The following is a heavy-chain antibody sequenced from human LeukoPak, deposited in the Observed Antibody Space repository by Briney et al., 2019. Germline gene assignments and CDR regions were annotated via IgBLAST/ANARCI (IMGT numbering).Heavy chain of an antibody. D-gene: IGHD2-2*03. CDR3: AREPSGYCSRTSCYHWFDP. V-gene: IGHV3-48*03. J-gene: IGHJ5*02. CDR1: GFTFSSYE. CDR2: ISSSSSII. Sequence: GALRLSCAASGFTFSSYEMNWVRQAPGTGLEWVSYISSSSSIIYYADSVKGRFTISRDNAKNTLYLQMNSLRAEDTAVYYCAREPSGYCSRTSCYHWFDPWGQGTLVTVSS.